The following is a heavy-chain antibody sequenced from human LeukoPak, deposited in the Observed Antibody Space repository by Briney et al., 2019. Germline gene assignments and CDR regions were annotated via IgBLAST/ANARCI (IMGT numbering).Heavy chain of an antibody. CDR3: ARGDYVWGSYRSHAFDI. CDR1: GGSISSGSYY. J-gene: IGHJ3*02. D-gene: IGHD3-16*02. Sequence: SQTLSLTCTASGGSISSGSYYWSWIRQPPGKGLEWIGEINHSGSTNYNPSLKSRVTISVDTSKNQFSLKLSSVTAADTAVYYCARGDYVWGSYRSHAFDIWGQGTMVTVSS. V-gene: IGHV4-39*07. CDR2: INHSGST.